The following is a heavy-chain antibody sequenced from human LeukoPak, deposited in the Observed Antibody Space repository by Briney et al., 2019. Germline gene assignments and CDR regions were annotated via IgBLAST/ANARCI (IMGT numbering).Heavy chain of an antibody. CDR2: IYYSGST. D-gene: IGHD3-22*01. V-gene: IGHV4-59*01. Sequence: SETLSLTCTVPGGSISSYYWSWIRQPPGKGLEWIGYIYYSGSTNYNPSLKSRVTISVDTSKNQFSLKLSSVTAADTAVYYCARGFANYYDSSGYCYGVSPPPSDYWGQGTLVTVSS. CDR3: ARGFANYYDSSGYCYGVSPPPSDY. J-gene: IGHJ4*02. CDR1: GGSISSYY.